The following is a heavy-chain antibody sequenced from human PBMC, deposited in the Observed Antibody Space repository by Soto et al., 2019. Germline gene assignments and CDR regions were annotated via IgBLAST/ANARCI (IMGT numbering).Heavy chain of an antibody. CDR2: INAGNGNT. J-gene: IGHJ4*02. Sequence: ASVKVSCKASGYTFTSYAMHWVRQAPGQRLEWMGWINAGNGNTKYSQKFQGRVTITRDTSASTAYMELSSLRSEDTAVYYCARGGLKPDIVVVPSARYWGQGTLVTISS. CDR3: ARGGLKPDIVVVPSARY. D-gene: IGHD2-2*01. CDR1: GYTFTSYA. V-gene: IGHV1-3*01.